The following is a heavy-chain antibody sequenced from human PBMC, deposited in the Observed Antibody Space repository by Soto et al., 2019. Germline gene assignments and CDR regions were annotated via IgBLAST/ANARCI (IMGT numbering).Heavy chain of an antibody. CDR2: IYPGDSDT. CDR1: GYSFSTYW. V-gene: IGHV5-51*01. Sequence: PGESLKISCKVSGYSFSTYWIAWVRQMPGKGLEWMGIIYPGDSDTRYSPSFQGQVTISADKSISTTYLQWDSLEASDTAMYYCARQDTRGSDYWGQGTLVTVSS. J-gene: IGHJ4*02. CDR3: ARQDTRGSDY. D-gene: IGHD3-10*01.